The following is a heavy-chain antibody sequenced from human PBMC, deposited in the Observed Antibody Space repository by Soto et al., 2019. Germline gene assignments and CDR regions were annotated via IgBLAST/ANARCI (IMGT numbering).Heavy chain of an antibody. CDR2: ISAYNGNT. V-gene: IGHV1-18*01. CDR1: GYTFTSYG. Sequence: QVQLVQSGAEVKKPGASVKVSCKASGYTFTSYGISWVRQAPGQGLEWMGWISAYNGNTNYAQKRQGRVTMTTDTSTSTAYMDLRSLRSDDTAVYYCARDLDFAYYGSGSPPSVYWGQGTLVTVSS. D-gene: IGHD3-10*01. CDR3: ARDLDFAYYGSGSPPSVY. J-gene: IGHJ4*02.